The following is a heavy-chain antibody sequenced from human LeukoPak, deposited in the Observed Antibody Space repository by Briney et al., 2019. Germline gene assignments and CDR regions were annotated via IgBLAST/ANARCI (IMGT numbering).Heavy chain of an antibody. J-gene: IGHJ4*02. CDR3: ASVYSLYDN. Sequence: PGGSLRLSCAVSGFTFKLYWMHWVRQAPGKGPVWVSRTNDDGSDTTYADSVKGRFTISRDDAKNMLFLQMNSLRAEDTAVYYCASVYSLYDNWGQGILVIVSS. CDR1: GFTFKLYW. D-gene: IGHD6-13*01. CDR2: TNDDGSDT. V-gene: IGHV3-74*01.